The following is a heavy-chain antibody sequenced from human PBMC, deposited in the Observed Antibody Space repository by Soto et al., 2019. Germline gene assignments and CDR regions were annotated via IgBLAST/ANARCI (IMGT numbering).Heavy chain of an antibody. V-gene: IGHV4-4*07. J-gene: IGHJ5*02. CDR1: GGSISSYY. CDR2: IYTSVST. D-gene: IGHD6-19*01. CDR3: ARETAVAGTWFDP. Sequence: QVQLQESGPGLVKPSETLSLTCTVSGGSISSYYWSWIRQPAGKGLEWIGRIYTSVSTNYNPALKSRVTISVDTSKNQCSLKLSSVTAADTAVYYCARETAVAGTWFDPWGQGTLVTVSS.